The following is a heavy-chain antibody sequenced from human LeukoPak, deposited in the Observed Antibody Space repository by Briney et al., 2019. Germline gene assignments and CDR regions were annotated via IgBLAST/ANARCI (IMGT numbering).Heavy chain of an antibody. V-gene: IGHV3-48*03. D-gene: IGHD1-1*01. CDR1: GFTFRSYE. Sequence: PGGSLRLSCAASGFTFRSYEMNWVRQAPGKGLEWVSYISTSESTIFYADSVRGRFTISRDNTKDSLYLQVSSLRAEDTAVYYCTRVAKLERRPWDYWGQGTLVTVSS. J-gene: IGHJ4*01. CDR3: TRVAKLERRPWDY. CDR2: ISTSESTI.